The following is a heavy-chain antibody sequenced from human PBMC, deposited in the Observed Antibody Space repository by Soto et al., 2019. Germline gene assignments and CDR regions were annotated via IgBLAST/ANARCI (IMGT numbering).Heavy chain of an antibody. CDR3: AKEGGGYCSSTSCYTNACDI. J-gene: IGHJ3*02. V-gene: IGHV3-23*01. Sequence: GGSLRLSCAASGFTFSSYAMSWVRQAPGKGLEWVSAISGSGGSTYYADSVKGRFTISRDNSKNTLYLQMNSLRAEDTAVYYCAKEGGGYCSSTSCYTNACDIWGQGTMVTVSS. CDR2: ISGSGGST. CDR1: GFTFSSYA. D-gene: IGHD2-2*02.